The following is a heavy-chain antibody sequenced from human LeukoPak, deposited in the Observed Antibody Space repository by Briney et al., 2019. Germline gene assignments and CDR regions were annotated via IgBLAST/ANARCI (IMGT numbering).Heavy chain of an antibody. V-gene: IGHV3-11*05. J-gene: IGHJ4*02. CDR3: ARGQLVIHYFDY. Sequence: PGGSLRLSCAASGFTFSDYYMSWLRQAPGKGLEWVSYISSSSSYTNYADSVKGRFTISRDNAKNSLYLQMNSLRAEDTAVYYCARGQLVIHYFDYWGQGTLVTVSS. CDR1: GFTFSDYY. CDR2: ISSSSSYT. D-gene: IGHD3-9*01.